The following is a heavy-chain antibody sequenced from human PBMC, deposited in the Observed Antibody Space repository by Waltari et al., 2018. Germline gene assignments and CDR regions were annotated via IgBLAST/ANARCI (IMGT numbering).Heavy chain of an antibody. CDR1: GDSFTSSW. J-gene: IGHJ4*02. CDR3: ARHGLHCSSTSCYAGGFDY. V-gene: IGHV5-51*01. CDR2: LYPGDSDT. Sequence: EVQLVQSGAEVKKPGESLKICCKGSGDSFTSSWNGWVRTMPGEGLEWQGSLYPGDSDTRYSPSFQGQCTISADKSISTAYLQWSSLKASDTAMYYCARHGLHCSSTSCYAGGFDYWGQGTLVTVSS. D-gene: IGHD2-2*01.